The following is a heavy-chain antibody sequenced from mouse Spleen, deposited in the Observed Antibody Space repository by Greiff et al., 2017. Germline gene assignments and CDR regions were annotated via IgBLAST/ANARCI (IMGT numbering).Heavy chain of an antibody. CDR3: ARDQDGNPAWFAY. D-gene: IGHD2-1*01. CDR1: GFTFSSYA. Sequence: EVHLVESGGGLVKPGGSLKLSCAASGFTFSSYAMSWVRQTPEKRLEWVATISDGGSYTYYPDNVKGRFTISRDNAKNNLYLQMSHLKSEDTAMYYCARDQDGNPAWFAYWGQGTLVTVSA. J-gene: IGHJ3*01. V-gene: IGHV5-4*01. CDR2: ISDGGSYT.